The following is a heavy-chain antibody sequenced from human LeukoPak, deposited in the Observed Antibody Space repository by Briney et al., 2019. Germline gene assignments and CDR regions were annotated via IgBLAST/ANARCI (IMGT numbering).Heavy chain of an antibody. CDR1: GFTLSYYW. CDR3: ARTIGYGSGNDQAGG. V-gene: IGHV3-7*01. J-gene: IGHJ4*02. Sequence: GGSLRLSCAASGFTLSYYWMSWVRQAPGQGLEWVANIKQDGSEKYYVDSVKGRFTISRDNAKNSLYLQMNSLRAEDTAVYYCARTIGYGSGNDQAGGWGPGTLVSVSS. D-gene: IGHD3-10*01. CDR2: IKQDGSEK.